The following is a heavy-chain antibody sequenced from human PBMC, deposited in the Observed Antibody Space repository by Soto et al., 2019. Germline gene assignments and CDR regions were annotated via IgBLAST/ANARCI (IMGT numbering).Heavy chain of an antibody. Sequence: PSETLSLNCTVSRGSVSSGGYYWSWVRQQPGKGLEWIGYIYYSVSAFYNPSLRSRVTMSVDTSKNQLSLTLSSVTAADTAVYYWARTTTAGSCPLDSWGQGGQVTVSS. CDR2: IYYSVSA. D-gene: IGHD2-2*01. J-gene: IGHJ5*01. CDR3: ARTTTAGSCPLDS. V-gene: IGHV4-31*03. CDR1: RGSVSSGGYY.